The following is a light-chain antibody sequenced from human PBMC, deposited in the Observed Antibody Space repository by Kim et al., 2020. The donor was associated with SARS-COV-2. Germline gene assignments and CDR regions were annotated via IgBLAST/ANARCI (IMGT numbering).Light chain of an antibody. CDR3: QAWDSSTVV. CDR1: KLGDKY. Sequence: VSPGQTASITCSGDKLGDKYACWYQQKPGQPPVVVIYQDSKRPSGIPERFSGSNSGNTATLTISGTQAMDEADYYCQAWDSSTVVFGGGTQLTVL. V-gene: IGLV3-1*01. CDR2: QDS. J-gene: IGLJ2*01.